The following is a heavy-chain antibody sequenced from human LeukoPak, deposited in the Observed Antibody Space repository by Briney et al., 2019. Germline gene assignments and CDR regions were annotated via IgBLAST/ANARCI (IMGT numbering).Heavy chain of an antibody. CDR2: INPNSGDT. CDR3: ARDKHPMLRSYYFDY. J-gene: IGHJ4*02. D-gene: IGHD2-15*01. CDR1: GYTFTGYH. V-gene: IGHV1-2*06. Sequence: GASVKVSCKASGYTFTGYHMHWVRQAPGQGLEWMGRINPNSGDTNYAQKFQGRVTMTRDTSISTAYMELSRLRSDDTAVYYCARDKHPMLRSYYFDYWGQGTLVTVSS.